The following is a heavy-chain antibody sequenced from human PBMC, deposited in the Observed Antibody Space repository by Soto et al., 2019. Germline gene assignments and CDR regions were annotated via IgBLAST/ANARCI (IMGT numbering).Heavy chain of an antibody. Sequence: ASVEVSCKACGYRFASYGISWVRQAPGQGLEWMGWISAYNGNTNYAQKLQCIVTMTTDTSISTAYMELSSLRSEDTAVYYCARGLHAERYGRDVWGQGTTVTVSS. CDR3: ARGLHAERYGRDV. J-gene: IGHJ6*02. V-gene: IGHV1-18*04. CDR2: ISAYNGNT. CDR1: GYRFASYG. D-gene: IGHD1-1*01.